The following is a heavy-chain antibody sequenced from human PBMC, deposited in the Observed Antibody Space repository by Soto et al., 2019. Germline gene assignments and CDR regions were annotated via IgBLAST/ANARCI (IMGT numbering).Heavy chain of an antibody. D-gene: IGHD3-10*01. CDR1: GFTFSNYG. V-gene: IGHV3-30*18. J-gene: IGHJ6*02. CDR3: AKDIAMVRGVIIGIEV. CDR2: ISYDRENE. Sequence: PGGSLRLSCVASGFTFSNYGMHWVRQDPGKGLEWVAVISYDRENEYSTDSVKGRFTISRDSAKKTLYLQMNSLRTDDTAVYYCAKDIAMVRGVIIGIEVWGQGTTVTVSS.